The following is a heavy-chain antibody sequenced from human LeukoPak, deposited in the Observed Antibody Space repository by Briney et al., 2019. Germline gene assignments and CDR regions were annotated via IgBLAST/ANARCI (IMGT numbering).Heavy chain of an antibody. CDR3: ARVGAERYCSSTSCYISEYYFDY. CDR1: GXXIXSSXYX. J-gene: IGHJ4*02. CDR2: IYYSGST. V-gene: IGHV4-39*07. D-gene: IGHD2-2*02. Sequence: PSEXXSXTCTXXGXXIXSSXYXXGWIRQPPGKGLEWIGSIYYSGSTYYNPSLKSRVTISVDTSKNQFSLKLSSVTAADTAVYYCARVGAERYCSSTSCYISEYYFDYWGQGTLVTVSS.